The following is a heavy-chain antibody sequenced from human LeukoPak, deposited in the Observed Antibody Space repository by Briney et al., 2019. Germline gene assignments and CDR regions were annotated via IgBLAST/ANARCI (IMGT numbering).Heavy chain of an antibody. J-gene: IGHJ4*02. Sequence: PGGALRLSCAASGFTFSSYSMNWVRQAPGEGLEWVSSISSSSSYIYYADSVKGRFTISRDNAKNSLYLQMNSLRAEDTAVYYCARSRMALDYWGQGTLVTVSS. V-gene: IGHV3-21*01. D-gene: IGHD5-24*01. CDR2: ISSSSSYI. CDR1: GFTFSSYS. CDR3: ARSRMALDY.